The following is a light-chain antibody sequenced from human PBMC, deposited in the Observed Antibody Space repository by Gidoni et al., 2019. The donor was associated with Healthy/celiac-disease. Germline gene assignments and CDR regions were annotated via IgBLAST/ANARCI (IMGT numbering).Light chain of an antibody. V-gene: IGKV1-39*01. CDR1: QSINSY. CDR3: QQSYSTLMYT. J-gene: IGKJ2*01. Sequence: DIQMTQSPSSLSASVGDRVTITCRASQSINSYLNWYQQKQGKAPKLLIYAASSLQSGVPPRFSGSGSGTDFTITISSLQPEDFANYYCQQSYSTLMYTFGQGTKLEIK. CDR2: AAS.